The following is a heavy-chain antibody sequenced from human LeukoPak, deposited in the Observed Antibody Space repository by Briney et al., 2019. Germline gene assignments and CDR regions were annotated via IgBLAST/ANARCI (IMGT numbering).Heavy chain of an antibody. CDR2: LSGSGITT. CDR1: GFTFSNSA. Sequence: SGGSLRLSCAASGFTFSNSAMSWVRQAPGKGLEWVSTLSGSGITTYYADSVKGRFTISRDNSKNTLYLQMNTLRAEDSALYYCAKGIYSSGWGYFDYWGHGTLVTVSS. V-gene: IGHV3-23*01. J-gene: IGHJ4*01. D-gene: IGHD6-19*01. CDR3: AKGIYSSGWGYFDY.